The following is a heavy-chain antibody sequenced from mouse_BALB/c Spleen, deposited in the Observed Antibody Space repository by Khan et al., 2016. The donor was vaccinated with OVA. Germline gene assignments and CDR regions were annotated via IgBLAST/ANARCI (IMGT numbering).Heavy chain of an antibody. Sequence: VQLQQPGPELVKPGASVKISCKASGYSFTGYFMNWVMQSHGKSLEWIGRINPHIGETFYNQKFKDKATLTVDESSRTAHMELRSLASEDSAVYYCARKNGIDFDYWGQGTTLTVSS. V-gene: IGHV1-20*02. J-gene: IGHJ2*01. CDR3: ARKNGIDFDY. CDR2: INPHIGET. D-gene: IGHD1-1*01. CDR1: GYSFTGYF.